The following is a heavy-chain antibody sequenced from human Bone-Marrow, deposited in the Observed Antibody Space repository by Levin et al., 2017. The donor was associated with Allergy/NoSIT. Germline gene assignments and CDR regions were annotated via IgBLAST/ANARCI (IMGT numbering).Heavy chain of an antibody. CDR3: ASSSRDGYNY. D-gene: IGHD5-24*01. Sequence: GASVKVSCKASGGTFSSYAISWVRQAPGQGLEWMGGIIPIFGTANYAQKFQGRVTITADKSTSTAYMELSSLRSEDTAVYYCASSSRDGYNYWGQGTLVTVSS. CDR2: IIPIFGTA. CDR1: GGTFSSYA. V-gene: IGHV1-69*06. J-gene: IGHJ4*02.